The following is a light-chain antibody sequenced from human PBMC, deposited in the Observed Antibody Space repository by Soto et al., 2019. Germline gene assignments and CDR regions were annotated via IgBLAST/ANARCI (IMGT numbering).Light chain of an antibody. CDR1: ESISSW. Sequence: DIQMTQSPSTLSASVGDRIIITCRARESISSWLAWYQQKPGKAPKLLIYKASSLESGVPSRFSARGAGTECALPISSLQPDDSASYFCHQYSASHTFGGGTKVEIK. V-gene: IGKV1-5*03. CDR2: KAS. CDR3: HQYSASHT. J-gene: IGKJ4*01.